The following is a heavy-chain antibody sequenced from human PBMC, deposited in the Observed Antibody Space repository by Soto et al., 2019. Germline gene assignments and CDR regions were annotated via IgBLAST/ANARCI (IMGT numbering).Heavy chain of an antibody. J-gene: IGHJ4*02. CDR2: SSSSSSYI. V-gene: IGHV3-21*01. D-gene: IGHD5-12*01. Sequence: GGSLRLSCAASGFTFSSYSMNWVRQAPGKGLEWVSSSSSSSSYIYYADSVKGRFTISRDNAKNSLYLQMNSLRAEDTAVYYCARDLPIVATIYDYWGQGTLVTVSS. CDR1: GFTFSSYS. CDR3: ARDLPIVATIYDY.